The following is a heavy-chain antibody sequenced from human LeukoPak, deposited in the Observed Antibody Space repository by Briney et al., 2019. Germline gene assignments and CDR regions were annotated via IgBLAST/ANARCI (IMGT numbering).Heavy chain of an antibody. Sequence: GASVKVSCKTSGYTFNGNSVNWVRQAPGHGLEWMGYINTNTGDPTYAQDFTGRFVFSLDTSVSTAYLQISSLEAEDTAIYYCTRDLNYNKLDPWGQGTLVTVSS. J-gene: IGHJ5*02. CDR3: TRDLNYNKLDP. CDR2: INTNTGDP. V-gene: IGHV7-4-1*02. CDR1: GYTFNGNS.